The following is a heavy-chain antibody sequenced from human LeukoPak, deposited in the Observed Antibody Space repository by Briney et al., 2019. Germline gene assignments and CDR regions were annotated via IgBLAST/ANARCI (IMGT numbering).Heavy chain of an antibody. Sequence: ASGKVSCKASGYTFTSYGISWVRQAPGQGLEWMGWISAYNGNTNYAQKLQGRVTTTTDTSTSTAYMELRSLRSDDTAVYYCARGCSGGSCSRFPLGYWGQGTLVTVSS. D-gene: IGHD2-15*01. V-gene: IGHV1-18*01. J-gene: IGHJ4*02. CDR2: ISAYNGNT. CDR1: GYTFTSYG. CDR3: ARGCSGGSCSRFPLGY.